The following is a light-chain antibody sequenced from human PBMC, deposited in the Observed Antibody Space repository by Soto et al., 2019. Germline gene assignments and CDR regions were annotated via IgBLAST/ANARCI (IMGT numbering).Light chain of an antibody. V-gene: IGLV2-23*03. CDR1: SSDVGSYNL. Sequence: SLLTQPASLSGSPGQSITISCTGTSSDVGSYNLVSWYQQHPGKAPKLMIYEGSKRPSGVSNRFSGSKSGNTASLTISGLQAEDEADYYCCSYAGSSTFVFGTGTKVTVL. J-gene: IGLJ1*01. CDR3: CSYAGSSTFV. CDR2: EGS.